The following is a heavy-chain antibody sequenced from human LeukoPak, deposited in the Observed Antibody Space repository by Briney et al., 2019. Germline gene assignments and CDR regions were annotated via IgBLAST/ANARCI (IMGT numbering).Heavy chain of an antibody. D-gene: IGHD3-10*01. CDR3: ALGGKYGSGRYYYYYYGMDV. V-gene: IGHV4-61*02. J-gene: IGHJ6*02. Sequence: PSQTLSLTCTVSGGSISSGSYYWSWIRQPAGKGLEWIGRIYTSGSTNYIPSLKSRVTISVDTSKNQFSLKLSSVTAADTAVYYCALGGKYGSGRYYYYYYGMDVWGQGTTVTVSS. CDR1: GGSISSGSYY. CDR2: IYTSGST.